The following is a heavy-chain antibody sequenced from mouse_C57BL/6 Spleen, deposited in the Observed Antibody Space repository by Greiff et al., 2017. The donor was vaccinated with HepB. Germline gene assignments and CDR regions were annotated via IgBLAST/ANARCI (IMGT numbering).Heavy chain of an antibody. CDR2: IDPSDSYT. V-gene: IGHV1-69*01. CDR1: GYTFTSYW. Sequence: VQLQQPGAELVMPGASVKLSCKASGYTFTSYWMHWVKQRPGQGLEWIGEIDPSDSYTNYNQKFKGKSTLTVDKSSSTAYMQLSSLTSEDSAVYYCARGENGYYCFDYWGQGTTLTVSS. D-gene: IGHD2-3*01. CDR3: ARGENGYYCFDY. J-gene: IGHJ2*01.